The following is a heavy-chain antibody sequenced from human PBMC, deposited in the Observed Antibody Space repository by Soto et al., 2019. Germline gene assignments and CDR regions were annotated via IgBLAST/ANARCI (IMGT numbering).Heavy chain of an antibody. Sequence: GASVKVSCKASGGTFSSYAISWVRQAPGQGLEWMGGIIPIFGTANYAQKFQGRVTITADESTSTAYMELSSLRSEDTAVYYCASGSSSWYDWFDPWGQGTLVTVSS. V-gene: IGHV1-69*13. CDR1: GGTFSSYA. CDR3: ASGSSSWYDWFDP. CDR2: IIPIFGTA. D-gene: IGHD6-13*01. J-gene: IGHJ5*02.